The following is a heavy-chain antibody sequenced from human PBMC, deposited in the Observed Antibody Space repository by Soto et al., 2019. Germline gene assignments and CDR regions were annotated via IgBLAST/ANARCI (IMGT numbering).Heavy chain of an antibody. V-gene: IGHV4-39*01. CDR1: GGSISSSSYY. Sequence: SETLSLTCTVSGGSISSSSYYWGWIRQPPGKGLEWIGSIYYSGSTYYNPSLKSRVTISVDTSKNQFSLKLSSVTAADTAVYYCARLPCHSSWSRVSFDYWGQGTLVTVS. J-gene: IGHJ4*02. CDR2: IYYSGST. D-gene: IGHD6-13*01. CDR3: ARLPCHSSWSRVSFDY.